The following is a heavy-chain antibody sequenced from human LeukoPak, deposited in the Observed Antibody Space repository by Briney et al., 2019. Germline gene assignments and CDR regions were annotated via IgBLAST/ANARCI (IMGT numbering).Heavy chain of an antibody. D-gene: IGHD3-10*01. Sequence: GGSLRLSCAASGFTFSSYWMSWVRQAPGKGLEWVANIKQDGSEKYYVDSVKGRFTISRDNAKNSLYLQMNSLSAEDTAVYYCASNTMVRGVPIDYWGQGTLVTVSS. CDR3: ASNTMVRGVPIDY. V-gene: IGHV3-7*01. J-gene: IGHJ4*02. CDR1: GFTFSSYW. CDR2: IKQDGSEK.